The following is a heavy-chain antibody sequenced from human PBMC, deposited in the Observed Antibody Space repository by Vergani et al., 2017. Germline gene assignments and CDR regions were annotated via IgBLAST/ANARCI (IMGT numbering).Heavy chain of an antibody. J-gene: IGHJ4*02. V-gene: IGHV4-39*07. Sequence: QVQLQESGPGLVKPSGTLSLTCAVSGGSISSSYYWGWIRQPPGKGLEWIGSIYYSGSTYYNPSLKSRVTISVDTSKNQFSLKLSSVTAADTAVYYCARDSGDYYYFDYWGQGTLVTVSS. CDR1: GGSISSSYY. CDR2: IYYSGST. CDR3: ARDSGDYYYFDY. D-gene: IGHD4-17*01.